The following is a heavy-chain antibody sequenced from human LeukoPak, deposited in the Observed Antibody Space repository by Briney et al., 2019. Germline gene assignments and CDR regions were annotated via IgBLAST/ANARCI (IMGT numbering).Heavy chain of an antibody. CDR1: GGSIRSFY. V-gene: IGHV4-59*08. CDR2: IYYSGNT. CDR3: ARRNDFDI. Sequence: PSETLSLTCTASGGSIRSFYWNWIRQPPGKGLEWIGNIYYSGNTNYNPSLKSRVTISVDTSKNQFSLKLGSVTAADTAVYYCARRNDFDIWGQGTMVTVSS. J-gene: IGHJ3*02.